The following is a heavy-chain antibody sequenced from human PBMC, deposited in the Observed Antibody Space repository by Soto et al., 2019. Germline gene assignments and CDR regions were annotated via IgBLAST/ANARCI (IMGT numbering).Heavy chain of an antibody. CDR3: ATPYYYDSSGYYPFDY. V-gene: IGHV1-3*01. Sequence: ASVKVSCKASGYTFTSYAIHWVRQAPGQRLEWMGWINAGNGNTKYSQKFQGRVTMTEDTSTDTAYMELSSLRSEDTAVYYCATPYYYDSSGYYPFDYWGQGTLVTVSS. J-gene: IGHJ4*02. CDR1: GYTFTSYA. D-gene: IGHD3-22*01. CDR2: INAGNGNT.